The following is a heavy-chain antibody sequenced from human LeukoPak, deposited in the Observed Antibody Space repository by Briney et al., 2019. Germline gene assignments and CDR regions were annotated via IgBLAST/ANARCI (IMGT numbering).Heavy chain of an antibody. J-gene: IGHJ5*02. CDR1: GFTFSSYS. V-gene: IGHV3-21*01. D-gene: IGHD3-22*01. CDR2: ISSSSSYI. Sequence: GGSLRLSCAASGFTFSSYSMNWVRQAPGKGLEWVSSISSSSSYIYYADSVKGRFTISRDNAKNSLYLQMNSLRAADTAMYYCARDYYDSSGSSWFDPWGQGTLVTVSS. CDR3: ARDYYDSSGSSWFDP.